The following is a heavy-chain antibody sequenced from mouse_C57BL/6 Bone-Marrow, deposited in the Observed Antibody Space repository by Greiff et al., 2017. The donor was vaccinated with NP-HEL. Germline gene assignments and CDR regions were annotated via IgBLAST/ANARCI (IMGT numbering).Heavy chain of an antibody. CDR1: GFTFTDYY. V-gene: IGHV7-3*01. CDR2: IRNKANGYTT. Sequence: EVQLVESGGGLVQPGGSLSLSCAASGFTFTDYYMSWVRQPPGKALEWLGFIRNKANGYTTEYSASVKGRFTISRDNSQSILYLQMNALRAEDSATYYCARSPHYGNYVSYYFDYWGQGTTLTVSS. D-gene: IGHD2-1*01. CDR3: ARSPHYGNYVSYYFDY. J-gene: IGHJ2*01.